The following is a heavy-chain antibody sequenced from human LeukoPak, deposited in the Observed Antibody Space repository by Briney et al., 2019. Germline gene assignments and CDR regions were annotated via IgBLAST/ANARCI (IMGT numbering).Heavy chain of an antibody. Sequence: PGRSLRLSCAASGFTFSSYGLHWVRQAPGKGLEWVAVISYDGSNKFCADSVEGRFTISRDNSKNTLYLQMNSLRAEDTAMYYCAKNTGTYDGLIDSWGQGTLVTVSS. J-gene: IGHJ4*02. CDR3: AKNTGTYDGLIDS. CDR2: ISYDGSNK. D-gene: IGHD1-26*01. V-gene: IGHV3-30*18. CDR1: GFTFSSYG.